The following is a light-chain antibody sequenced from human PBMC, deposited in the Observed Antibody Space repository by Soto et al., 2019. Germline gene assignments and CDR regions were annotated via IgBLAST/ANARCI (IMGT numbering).Light chain of an antibody. V-gene: IGLV2-8*01. J-gene: IGLJ1*01. CDR2: DVT. CDR3: NSYAGSNSFV. CDR1: SSDVGGYNY. Sequence: QSVLTQPPSASGSPGQSVTISCTGTSSDVGGYNYVSWHQQHPGKAPKLIIYDVTKRPSGVPDRFSGSKSGYTASLTVSGLQAEDEADYYCNSYAGSNSFVFGTGTKVTVL.